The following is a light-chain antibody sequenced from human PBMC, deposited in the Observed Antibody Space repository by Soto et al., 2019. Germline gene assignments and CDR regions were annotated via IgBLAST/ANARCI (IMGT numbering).Light chain of an antibody. J-gene: IGKJ5*01. V-gene: IGKV3-11*01. CDR2: AAS. CDR1: QNVANY. CDR3: QQRSNWPIT. Sequence: EIVLTQSPATLSLSPGERATLSCRASQNVANYLDWYQQKPGQAPRLLIYAASTRATGIPARFSGSGSGTDFTLTISSLEPEDFAVYYCQQRSNWPITFGQGTRLEIK.